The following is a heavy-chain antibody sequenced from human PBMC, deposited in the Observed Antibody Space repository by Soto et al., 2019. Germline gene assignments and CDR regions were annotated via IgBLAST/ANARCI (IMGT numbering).Heavy chain of an antibody. CDR2: INPNSGGT. CDR1: GYTFTGYY. D-gene: IGHD5-12*01. V-gene: IGHV1-2*04. J-gene: IGHJ5*02. Sequence: ASVKVSCKASGYTFTGYYMHWVRQAPGQGLEWMGWINPNSGGTNYAQKFQGWVTMTRDTSISTAYMELSRLRSDDTAVYYCAGGVPGYSGYDSCWFDPWGQETLVTVSS. CDR3: AGGVPGYSGYDSCWFDP.